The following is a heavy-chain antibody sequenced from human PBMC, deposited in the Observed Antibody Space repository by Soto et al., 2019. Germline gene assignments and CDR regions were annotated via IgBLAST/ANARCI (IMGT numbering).Heavy chain of an antibody. V-gene: IGHV1-69*13. Sequence: SVKVSCKASGGTFSSYAISWVRQAPGQGLEWMGGIIPIFGTANYAQKFQGRATITADESTSTAYMELSSLRSEDTAVYYCASGTDYYDSGGYYKGQWFDPWGQGTLVTVSS. J-gene: IGHJ5*02. CDR1: GGTFSSYA. CDR2: IIPIFGTA. CDR3: ASGTDYYDSGGYYKGQWFDP. D-gene: IGHD3-22*01.